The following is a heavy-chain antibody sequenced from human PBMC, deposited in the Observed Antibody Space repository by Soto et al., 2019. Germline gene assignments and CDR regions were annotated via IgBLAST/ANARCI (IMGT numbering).Heavy chain of an antibody. CDR2: ISSSGTTI. Sequence: QGQLGESGGGLAKPGGSLRLSCAASGFTFNDYYMSWIRQAPGKGLEWVSYISSSGTTIYYADSVKGRFTISRDNAXYSLFLQMSSLRAEDTAVYYCAKGYVWGSYRPSMDVWGHGTTVIVSS. D-gene: IGHD3-16*02. CDR3: AKGYVWGSYRPSMDV. V-gene: IGHV3-11*01. J-gene: IGHJ6*02. CDR1: GFTFNDYY.